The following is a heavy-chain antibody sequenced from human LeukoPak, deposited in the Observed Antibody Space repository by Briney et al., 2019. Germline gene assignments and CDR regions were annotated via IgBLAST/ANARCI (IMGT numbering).Heavy chain of an antibody. Sequence: SETLSLTCSVSGDSMTGYYWSWIRQPPGKGLEWIGYIYYTGTTNYNPSLKSRVTISVDTSKNQFSLRLTSVTAADTAVYFCARDFDGDCGARWGQGILVSVSP. CDR3: ARDFDGDCGAR. CDR1: GDSMTGYY. J-gene: IGHJ4*02. V-gene: IGHV4-59*01. CDR2: IYYTGTT. D-gene: IGHD2-21*02.